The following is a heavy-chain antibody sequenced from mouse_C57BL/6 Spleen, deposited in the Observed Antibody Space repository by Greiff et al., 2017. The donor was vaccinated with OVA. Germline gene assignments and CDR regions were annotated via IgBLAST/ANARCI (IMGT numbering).Heavy chain of an antibody. CDR2: INPSNGGT. J-gene: IGHJ1*03. Sequence: QVQLQQPGTELVKPGASVKLSCKASGYTFTSYWLHWVKQRPGQGLEWIGNINPSNGGTNYNEKFKSKATLTVDKSSSTAYMQLSSLTSEDSAVYYCAREGGDYGHFDVWGTGTTVTVSS. D-gene: IGHD2-4*01. CDR3: AREGGDYGHFDV. V-gene: IGHV1-53*01. CDR1: GYTFTSYW.